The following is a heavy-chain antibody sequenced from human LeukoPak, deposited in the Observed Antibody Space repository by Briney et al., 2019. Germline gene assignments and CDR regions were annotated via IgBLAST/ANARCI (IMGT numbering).Heavy chain of an antibody. V-gene: IGHV1-69*13. J-gene: IGHJ4*02. CDR3: ARERMYSGLDY. CDR1: GGTFSSYA. Sequence: VASVKVSCKASGGTFSSYAISWVRQAPGQGLEWMGGIIPIFGTANYAQKFQDRVTITADESTNTAYMELNSLRSEDTAVYYCARERMYSGLDYWGQGTLVTVSS. D-gene: IGHD6-13*01. CDR2: IIPIFGTA.